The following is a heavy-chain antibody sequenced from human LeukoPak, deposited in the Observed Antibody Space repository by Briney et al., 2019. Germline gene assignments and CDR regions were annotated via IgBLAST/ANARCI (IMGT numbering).Heavy chain of an antibody. CDR2: INPNSGDT. D-gene: IGHD2-2*01. CDR3: ARDYCSSTSCLFDY. J-gene: IGHJ4*02. V-gene: IGHV1-2*06. CDR1: GYTFTGYH. Sequence: ASVKVSCKASGYTFTGYHMHWVRQARGQGLEWMGRINPNSGDTNYAQKFQGRVTMTRDTSISTAYMELSRLRSDDTAVFYCARDYCSSTSCLFDYWGQGTLVTVSS.